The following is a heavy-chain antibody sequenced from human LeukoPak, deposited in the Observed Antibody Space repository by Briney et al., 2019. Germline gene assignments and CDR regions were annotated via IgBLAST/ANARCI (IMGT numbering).Heavy chain of an antibody. CDR3: ARVKGILTGYYMYYYYYMDV. CDR1: GGSISSYY. Sequence: SETLSLTCTVSGGSISSYYWSWIRQPPGKGLEWIGYINYSGSTNSNPSLKSRVTISVDTSKNQFSLRLSSVTAADTAVYYCARVKGILTGYYMYYYYYMDVWGKGTTVTVSS. V-gene: IGHV4-59*12. CDR2: INYSGST. D-gene: IGHD3-9*01. J-gene: IGHJ6*03.